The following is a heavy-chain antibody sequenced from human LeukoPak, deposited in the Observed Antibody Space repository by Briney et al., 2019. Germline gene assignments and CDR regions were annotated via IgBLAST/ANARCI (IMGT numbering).Heavy chain of an antibody. CDR2: TSSSSSYI. CDR3: ARGWFGELQTYAFDI. D-gene: IGHD3-10*01. J-gene: IGHJ3*02. Sequence: GGSLRLSCAASGFTFSSYSMNWVRQAPGKGLEWVSSTSSSSSYIYYADSVKGRFTISRDNAKNSLYLQMNSLRAEDTAVYYCARGWFGELQTYAFDIWGQGTMVTVSS. CDR1: GFTFSSYS. V-gene: IGHV3-21*01.